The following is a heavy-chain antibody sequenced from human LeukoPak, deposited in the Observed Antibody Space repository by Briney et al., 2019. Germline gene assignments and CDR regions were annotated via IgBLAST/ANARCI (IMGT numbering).Heavy chain of an antibody. V-gene: IGHV4-39*01. Sequence: SETLSLTCSVSGGSISSSSYYWGWIRQPPGKGLEWIGTIYYSGSTYYNPSLESRGTISVDTSKNQFSLKLSSVTAADTAVCYCARSLVAAGQYYFDYWGQGTLVTVSS. CDR3: ARSLVAAGQYYFDY. CDR1: GGSISSSSYY. D-gene: IGHD6-13*01. J-gene: IGHJ4*02. CDR2: IYYSGST.